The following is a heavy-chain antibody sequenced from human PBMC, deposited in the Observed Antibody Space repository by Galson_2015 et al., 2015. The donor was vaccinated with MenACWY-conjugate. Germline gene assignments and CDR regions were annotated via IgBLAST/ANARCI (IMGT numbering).Heavy chain of an antibody. V-gene: IGHV3-74*01. CDR2: INSDGTTT. CDR3: ARRTLSGVYYYFDS. Sequence: SLRLSCAASGLSFSNYWMHWVRQAPGKGLVWVSRINSDGTTTNYADSVKGRFTISRDNAKNTLYLRMNSLRAEDTAVYYCARRTLSGVYYYFDSWGQGTLVTVSS. D-gene: IGHD5/OR15-5a*01. CDR1: GLSFSNYW. J-gene: IGHJ4*02.